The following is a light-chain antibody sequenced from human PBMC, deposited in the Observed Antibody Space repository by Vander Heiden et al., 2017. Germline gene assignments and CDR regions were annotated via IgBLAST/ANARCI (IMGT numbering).Light chain of an antibody. CDR1: YLGNKD. V-gene: IGLV3-21*02. J-gene: IGLJ2*01. Sequence: SYVLTQPPSVSAAPGQTARITCGGNYLGNKDVHWYQQKPGQAPVLVVYDDSDRPSGIPERFSGSNSGNTATLTSSRVEAGDEADYYCQIWDSNSDHVVFGGGTRLTVL. CDR3: QIWDSNSDHVV. CDR2: DDS.